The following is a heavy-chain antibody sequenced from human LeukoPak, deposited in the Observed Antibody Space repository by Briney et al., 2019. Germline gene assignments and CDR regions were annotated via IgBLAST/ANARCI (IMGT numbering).Heavy chain of an antibody. V-gene: IGHV4-4*07. Sequence: PSETLSLTCTVSGGSISSYYWSWIRQPAGKGLELIGRIFSSGSTNYNPSLKSRVTMSVDTSKNQFSLKLSSVTAADTAVFYCARDYGNYYFDYWGQGTLVTVSS. CDR1: GGSISSYY. CDR2: IFSSGST. J-gene: IGHJ4*02. CDR3: ARDYGNYYFDY. D-gene: IGHD4-11*01.